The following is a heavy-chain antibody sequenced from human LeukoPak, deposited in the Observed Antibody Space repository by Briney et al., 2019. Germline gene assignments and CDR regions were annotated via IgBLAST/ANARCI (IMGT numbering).Heavy chain of an antibody. J-gene: IGHJ4*02. CDR2: IKSRRSGGTT. CDR1: GFTFTNAW. V-gene: IGHV3-15*01. CDR3: TTASDFDWLLAYDH. D-gene: IGHD3-9*01. Sequence: PGGSLRLSCAASGFTFTNAWMSWVRQAPGKGLEWVARIKSRRSGGTTDSAEPVKGRFSLSRDDSKKTLYLQMNTLKTEDTAVYYCTTASDFDWLLAYDHWGQGTLVTVSS.